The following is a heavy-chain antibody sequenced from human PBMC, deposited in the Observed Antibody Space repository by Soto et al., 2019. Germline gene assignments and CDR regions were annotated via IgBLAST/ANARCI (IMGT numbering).Heavy chain of an antibody. V-gene: IGHV4-39*01. Sequence: SETLSLTCTVSGGSISSSSYYWGWIRQPPGKGLEWIGSIYYSGSTYYNPSLKSRVTISVDTSKNQFSLKLSSVTAADTAVYYCARGEDWGPLYCSSTSCPKVYGMDVWGQGTTVTVSS. D-gene: IGHD2-2*01. CDR2: IYYSGST. J-gene: IGHJ6*02. CDR1: GGSISSSSYY. CDR3: ARGEDWGPLYCSSTSCPKVYGMDV.